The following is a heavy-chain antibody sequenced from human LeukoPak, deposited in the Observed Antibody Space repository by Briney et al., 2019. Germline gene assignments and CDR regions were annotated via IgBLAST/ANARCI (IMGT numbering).Heavy chain of an antibody. D-gene: IGHD2-15*01. V-gene: IGHV3-53*01. Sequence: GGSLRLSCAASGFTVSSNYMSWVRQAPGKGLEWVSVIYSGGSTYYADSVKGRFTISRDNSKNTLYLQMNSLRAEDTAVYYCAKAPVTSCRGAFCYPFDYWGQGTLVTVSS. CDR3: AKAPVTSCRGAFCYPFDY. J-gene: IGHJ4*02. CDR1: GFTVSSNY. CDR2: IYSGGST.